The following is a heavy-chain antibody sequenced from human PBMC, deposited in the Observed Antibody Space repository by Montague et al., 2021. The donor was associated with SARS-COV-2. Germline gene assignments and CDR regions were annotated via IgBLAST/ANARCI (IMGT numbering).Heavy chain of an antibody. D-gene: IGHD3-10*01. CDR2: IINNGGTT. J-gene: IGHJ3*02. CDR3: ARAPMVRGVSPPQIALDI. Sequence: SLRLSCAASGFTFSSYAMHWVRQAPGKGLEYVSGIINNGGTTYYANSVKGRFTISRDNSENTLYLQMGSLRGEDMAVYYCARAPMVRGVSPPQIALDIWGRRTVVTVSS. CDR1: GFTFSSYA. V-gene: IGHV3-64*01.